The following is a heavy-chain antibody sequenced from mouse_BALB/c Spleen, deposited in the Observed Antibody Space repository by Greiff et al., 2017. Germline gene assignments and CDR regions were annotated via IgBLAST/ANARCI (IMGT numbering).Heavy chain of an antibody. D-gene: IGHD1-1*02. Sequence: EVQVVESGGGLVKPGGSLKLSCAASGFAFSSYDMSWVRKTPEKRLELVAAINSDGGSTYYPDTMERRFIISRDNTKKTLYLQMSSLRSEDTALYYCARHGNAMDYWGQGTSVTVSS. CDR2: INSDGGST. CDR1: GFAFSSYD. V-gene: IGHV5-2*01. J-gene: IGHJ4*01. CDR3: ARHGNAMDY.